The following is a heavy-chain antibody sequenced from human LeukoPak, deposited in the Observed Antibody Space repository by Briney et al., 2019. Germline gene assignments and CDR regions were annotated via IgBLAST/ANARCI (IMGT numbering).Heavy chain of an antibody. D-gene: IGHD3-3*01. CDR1: GFTFSSYG. V-gene: IGHV3-30*02. CDR2: IRYDGSNK. Sequence: PGGSLRLSCAASGFTFSSYGMHWVRQAPGKGLEWVAFIRYDGSNKYYADSVKSRFTISRDNSKNTLYLQMNSLRAEDTAVYYCAKDSWSTIFGVVIMDLDYWGQGTLVTVSS. CDR3: AKDSWSTIFGVVIMDLDY. J-gene: IGHJ4*02.